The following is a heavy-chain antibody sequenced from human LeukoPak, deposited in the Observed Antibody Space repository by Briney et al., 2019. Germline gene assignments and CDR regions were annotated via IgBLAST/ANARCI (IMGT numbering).Heavy chain of an antibody. CDR1: GFTFSSCA. Sequence: GGSLRLSCAASGFTFSSCAMSWVRQAPGKGLEWVANINRDGSERYYVDSMKGRFTISRDNAKNSLFLQMNSLRAEDTAIYYCTTDTWYSAGHWGQGTLVTVSS. J-gene: IGHJ4*02. V-gene: IGHV3-7*03. CDR3: TTDTWYSAGH. CDR2: INRDGSER. D-gene: IGHD2-15*01.